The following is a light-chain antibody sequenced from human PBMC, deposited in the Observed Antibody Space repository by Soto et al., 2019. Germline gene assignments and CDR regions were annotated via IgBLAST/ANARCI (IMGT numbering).Light chain of an antibody. CDR3: QQYNLKSLS. CDR1: QNISSW. Sequence: DIQMTQSPSTLSASIGDRVTITCRASQNISSWLSWYQQKPGKAPNLLIYQASILESGVPSRFSGSGSGTEFSLTISSLPDDFATFYCQQYNLKSLSFGGGTKVDI. CDR2: QAS. V-gene: IGKV1-5*03. J-gene: IGKJ4*01.